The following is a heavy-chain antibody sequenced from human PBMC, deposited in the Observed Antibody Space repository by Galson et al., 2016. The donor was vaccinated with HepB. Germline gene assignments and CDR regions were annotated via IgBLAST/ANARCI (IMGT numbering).Heavy chain of an antibody. CDR1: GFIFSDNY. CDR2: SGSSGSPI. D-gene: IGHD3-16*01. CDR3: ARGASPGFIDH. Sequence: SLRLSCAASGFIFSDNYMTWIRQAPGKGLEWISYSGSSGSPIYYADSVKGRFTISRDYAKSSLYLQMNSLRADDTAVYYCARGASPGFIDHWGRGILVTVSS. J-gene: IGHJ4*02. V-gene: IGHV3-11*01.